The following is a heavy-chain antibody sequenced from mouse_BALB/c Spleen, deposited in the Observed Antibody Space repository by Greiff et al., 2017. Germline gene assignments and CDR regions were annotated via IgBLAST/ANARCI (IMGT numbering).Heavy chain of an antibody. V-gene: IGHV1-7*01. CDR1: GYTFTSYW. Sequence: VQLQQSGAELAKPGASVKMSCKASGYTFTSYWMHWVKQRPGQGLEWIGYINPSTGYTEYNQKFKDKATLTADKSSSTAYMQLSSLTSEDSAVYYCASLTTATNFDYWGQGTTLTVSS. D-gene: IGHD1-2*01. CDR2: INPSTGYT. CDR3: ASLTTATNFDY. J-gene: IGHJ2*01.